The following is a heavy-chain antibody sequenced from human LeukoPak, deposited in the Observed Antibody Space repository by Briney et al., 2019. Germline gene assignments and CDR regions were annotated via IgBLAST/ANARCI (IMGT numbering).Heavy chain of an antibody. D-gene: IGHD6-19*01. Sequence: PGGSLRLSCAVSGLPFSIYEMKWVRQAPGKGGEGVSNIGSSGTIRYYADSVKGRFSISRDNAKNSLYLQMNSLRVEDTGVYYCALLAVASDFDYWGQGALVTVSS. V-gene: IGHV3-48*03. J-gene: IGHJ4*02. CDR2: IGSSGTIR. CDR3: ALLAVASDFDY. CDR1: GLPFSIYE.